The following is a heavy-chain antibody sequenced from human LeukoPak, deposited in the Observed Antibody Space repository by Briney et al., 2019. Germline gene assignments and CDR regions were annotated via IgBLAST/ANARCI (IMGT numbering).Heavy chain of an antibody. Sequence: ASVEVSCKASGFRFPSFGVSWVRQAPGQGLEWMGWISNYFGVTHYAEKFEDRVTMTVDTSTTTVYMELRSLKYDDTAIYYCARDSDYSGNVNGAWFDPWGQGTVVIVSS. CDR2: ISNYFGVT. CDR3: ARDSDYSGNVNGAWFDP. J-gene: IGHJ5*02. V-gene: IGHV1-18*04. CDR1: GFRFPSFG. D-gene: IGHD4-11*01.